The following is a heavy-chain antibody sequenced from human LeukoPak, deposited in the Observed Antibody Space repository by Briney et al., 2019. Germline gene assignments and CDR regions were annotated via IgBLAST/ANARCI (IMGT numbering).Heavy chain of an antibody. CDR3: AKGHSSSWYPYNWFDP. J-gene: IGHJ5*02. V-gene: IGHV3-23*01. D-gene: IGHD6-13*01. Sequence: PGGSLRLSCAASGFTFSSYGMSWVRQAPGKGLEWVSAISGSGGSTYYADSVKGRFTISRDNSKNTLYLQMNSLRAEDTAVYYCAKGHSSSWYPYNWFDPWGQGTLVTVSS. CDR1: GFTFSSYG. CDR2: ISGSGGST.